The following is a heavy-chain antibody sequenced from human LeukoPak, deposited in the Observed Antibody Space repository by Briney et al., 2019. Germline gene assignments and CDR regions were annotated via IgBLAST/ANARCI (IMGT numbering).Heavy chain of an antibody. Sequence: SETLSLTCTVSGYSISSGYYWGWIRQPPGKGLEWIGSIYHSGSTYYNPSLKSRVTISVDTSKNQFPLKLSSVTAADTAVYYCATPLAVAGTLGAFDIWGQGTMVTVSS. D-gene: IGHD6-19*01. CDR3: ATPLAVAGTLGAFDI. CDR2: IYHSGST. J-gene: IGHJ3*02. V-gene: IGHV4-38-2*02. CDR1: GYSISSGYY.